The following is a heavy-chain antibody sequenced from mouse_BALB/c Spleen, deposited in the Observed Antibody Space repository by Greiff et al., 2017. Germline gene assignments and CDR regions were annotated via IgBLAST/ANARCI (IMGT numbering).Heavy chain of an antibody. CDR2: INSNGGST. D-gene: IGHD1-1*01. Sequence: EVQLMESGGGLVKLGGSLNLSCAASGFTFSSYYMSWVRQTPEKRLELVAAINSNGGSTYYPATVTGRFTISRDNAKNTLYLQMSSLKSEDTALYYCGRQNYYGSENWYFDVWGAGTTVTVSS. V-gene: IGHV5-6-2*01. J-gene: IGHJ1*01. CDR1: GFTFSSYY. CDR3: GRQNYYGSENWYFDV.